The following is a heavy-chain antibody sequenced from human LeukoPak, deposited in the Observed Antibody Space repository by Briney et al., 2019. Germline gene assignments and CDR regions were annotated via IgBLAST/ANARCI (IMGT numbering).Heavy chain of an antibody. CDR1: GLGLSQDT. V-gene: IGHV3-30-3*01. CDR3: ARDGLPGTTDGTPDY. CDR2: ILYDGSNK. Sequence: PGGGLRLCWVVAGLGLSQDTGRWGSKTPDKGLEWVAVILYDGSNKHYADSVKGRFTISRDNSKNTVYLQMNSLGAEDTAMYYCARDGLPGTTDGTPDYWGQGTLVTVSS. J-gene: IGHJ4*02. D-gene: IGHD1-1*01.